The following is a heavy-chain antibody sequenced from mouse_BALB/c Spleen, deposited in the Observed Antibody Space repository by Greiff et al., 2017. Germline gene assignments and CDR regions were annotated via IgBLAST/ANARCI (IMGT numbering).Heavy chain of an antibody. J-gene: IGHJ3*01. V-gene: IGHV14-3*02. CDR3: ARGRYWNTAY. CDR2: IDPADGNT. D-gene: IGHD2-14*01. Sequence: VHLKQSGAELVKPGASVKLSCTASGFTFNDSYMHWVKQRPEQGLEWIGRIDPADGNTKYDPKFQGKATITADTSSNTAYLQLSSLTSEDTAVYYCARGRYWNTAYWGQGTLVTVSA. CDR1: GFTFNDSY.